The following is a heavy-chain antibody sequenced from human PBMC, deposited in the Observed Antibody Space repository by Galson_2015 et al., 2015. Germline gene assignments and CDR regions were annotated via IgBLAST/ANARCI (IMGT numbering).Heavy chain of an antibody. CDR3: ASGAGRWFGEFETYYYYGMDV. J-gene: IGHJ6*02. CDR2: INAGNGNT. Sequence: SVKVSCKASGYTFTSYAMHWVRQAPGQRLEWMGWINAGNGNTKYSQKFQGRVTITRDTSASTAYMELSSLRSEDTAVYYCASGAGRWFGEFETYYYYGMDVGAKGPRSPSP. CDR1: GYTFTSYA. D-gene: IGHD3-10*01. V-gene: IGHV1-3*01.